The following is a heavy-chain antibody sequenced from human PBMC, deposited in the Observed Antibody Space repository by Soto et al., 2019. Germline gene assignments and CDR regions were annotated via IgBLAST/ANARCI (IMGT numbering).Heavy chain of an antibody. CDR2: INPNSGGT. CDR3: LDSSGRDHFDY. V-gene: IGHV1-2*02. J-gene: IGHJ4*02. Sequence: AAVKVSCKASGYTFTGYYMHWVRQAPGQGLEWMGWINPNSGGTNYAQKFQGRVTMTRDTSISTAYMELSRLRSDDTAVYYCLDSSGRDHFDYWGQGTLVTVSS. CDR1: GYTFTGYY. D-gene: IGHD3-22*01.